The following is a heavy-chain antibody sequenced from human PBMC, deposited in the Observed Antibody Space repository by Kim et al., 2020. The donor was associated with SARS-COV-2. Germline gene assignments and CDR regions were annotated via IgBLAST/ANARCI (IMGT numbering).Heavy chain of an antibody. CDR3: ARGRGYGGNPVYFDY. V-gene: IGHV4-34*01. CDR2: INHSGST. Sequence: SETLSLTCAVYGGSFSGYYWSWIRQPPGKGLEWIGEINHSGSTNYNPSLKSRVTISVDTSKNQFSLKLSSVTAADTAVYYCARGRGYGGNPVYFDYWGQGTLVTVSS. CDR1: GGSFSGYY. J-gene: IGHJ4*02. D-gene: IGHD5-12*01.